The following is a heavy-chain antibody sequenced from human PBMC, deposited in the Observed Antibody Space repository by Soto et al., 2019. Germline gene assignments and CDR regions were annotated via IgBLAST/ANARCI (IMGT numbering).Heavy chain of an antibody. CDR3: EPWFGACEY. Sequence: QVQLVESGGGVVQPGRSLRLSCAASGFTFSSYGMHWVRQAPGKGLEWVAVISYDGSNKYYADSVKGRFTIYRDNSKNTLYLSMNSLRAEDTAVYYCEPWFGACEYWGQGTLVTVSS. D-gene: IGHD3-10*01. CDR1: GFTFSSYG. J-gene: IGHJ4*02. CDR2: ISYDGSNK. V-gene: IGHV3-30*03.